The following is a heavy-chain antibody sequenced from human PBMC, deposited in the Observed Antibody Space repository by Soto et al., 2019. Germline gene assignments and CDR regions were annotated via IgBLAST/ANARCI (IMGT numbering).Heavy chain of an antibody. D-gene: IGHD3-10*01. CDR1: GGSISSSSYY. Sequence: SETLSLTCTVSGGSISSSSYYWGWIRQPPGKGLEWIGSIYYSGSTYYNPSLKSRVTISVDTSKNQFSLKLSSVTAADTAVYYCARLAMVRVYYYYGMDVWGQGTTVTVS. CDR2: IYYSGST. CDR3: ARLAMVRVYYYYGMDV. J-gene: IGHJ6*02. V-gene: IGHV4-39*01.